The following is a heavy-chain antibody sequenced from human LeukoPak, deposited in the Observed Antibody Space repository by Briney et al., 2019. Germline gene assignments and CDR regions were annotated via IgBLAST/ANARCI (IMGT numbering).Heavy chain of an antibody. V-gene: IGHV1-2*02. Sequence: VASVKVSCKASGYSFTDYYMHWVRQAPGQGLEWMGWLNPNSGGTTYAQKFQGRVTITRDTSISTAYMELSSLRSDDTAVYYCARDLKMGYSSGRYSWGTGSSNDYWGQGTLVTVSS. CDR3: ARDLKMGYSSGRYSWGTGSSNDY. D-gene: IGHD6-19*01. CDR2: LNPNSGGT. J-gene: IGHJ4*02. CDR1: GYSFTDYY.